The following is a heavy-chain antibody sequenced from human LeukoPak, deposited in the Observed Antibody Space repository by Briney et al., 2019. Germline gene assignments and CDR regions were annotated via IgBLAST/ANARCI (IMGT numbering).Heavy chain of an antibody. J-gene: IGHJ6*04. D-gene: IGHD6-13*01. CDR3: ARVAAPGPLYYYGMDV. Sequence: SQTLSLTCAISGDSVSSNGVAWNWIRQSPSRGLEWLGRAYYRSKWFYDYAVSVKSRIIINSDTSKNQFSLQLNSVTPEDTAVYYCARVAAPGPLYYYGMDVWGKGTTATVSS. CDR1: GDSVSSNGVA. V-gene: IGHV6-1*01. CDR2: AYYRSKWFY.